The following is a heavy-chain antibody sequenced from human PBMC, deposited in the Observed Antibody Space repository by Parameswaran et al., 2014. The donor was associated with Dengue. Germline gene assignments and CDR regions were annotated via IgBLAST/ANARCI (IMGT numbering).Heavy chain of an antibody. Sequence: VRQMPGKGLEWMGIIYPGDSETRYSPSFQGQVTISVDKTISTAYLQWSSLKASDSAIYYCARGDRYCSSINCHLEYWGQGTLVTVSS. CDR3: ARGDRYCSSINCHLEY. V-gene: IGHV5-51*01. D-gene: IGHD2-2*01. J-gene: IGHJ4*02. CDR2: IYPGDSET.